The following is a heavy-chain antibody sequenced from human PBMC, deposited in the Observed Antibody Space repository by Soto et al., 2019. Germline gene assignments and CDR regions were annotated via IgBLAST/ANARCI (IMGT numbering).Heavy chain of an antibody. J-gene: IGHJ6*03. CDR2: INAGNGNT. D-gene: IGHD3-10*01. V-gene: IGHV1-3*01. CDR1: GYHFSDYA. CDR3: ARERDRGDYYYYYMDV. Sequence: QVHLVQSGAEVKKPGASVKISCEASGYHFSDYAIHWVRQAPGQRLEWMGRINAGNGNTEYSQPFQGRLTINRDSSARTAFMELGSLTSDDSAVYFCARERDRGDYYYYYMDVWGRGTTVIVSS.